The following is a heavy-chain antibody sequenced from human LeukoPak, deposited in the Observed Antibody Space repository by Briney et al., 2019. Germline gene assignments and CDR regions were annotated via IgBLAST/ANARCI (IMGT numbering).Heavy chain of an antibody. CDR1: GGSFSGYY. Sequence: SETLSLTCAVYGGSFSGYYWSWIRQPAGKGLEWIGRIYTSGSTNYNPSLKSRVTMSVDTSKNQFSLKLSSVTAADTAVYYCARESYYYGSGSYYNPDYWGQGTLVTVSS. D-gene: IGHD3-10*01. CDR3: ARESYYYGSGSYYNPDY. V-gene: IGHV4-4*07. J-gene: IGHJ4*02. CDR2: IYTSGST.